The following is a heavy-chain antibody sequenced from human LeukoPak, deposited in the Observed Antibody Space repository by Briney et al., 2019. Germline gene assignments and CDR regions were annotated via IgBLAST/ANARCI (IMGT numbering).Heavy chain of an antibody. CDR1: GYTFTGYY. D-gene: IGHD6-19*01. Sequence: ASVKVSCKASGYTFTGYYMHWVRQAPGQGLEWMGWINPNSGGTNYAQKFQGWVTMTRDTSISTAYMELSRLRSEDTAVYYCARAPPRSSGWYYFDYWGQGTLVTVSS. V-gene: IGHV1-2*04. J-gene: IGHJ4*02. CDR3: ARAPPRSSGWYYFDY. CDR2: INPNSGGT.